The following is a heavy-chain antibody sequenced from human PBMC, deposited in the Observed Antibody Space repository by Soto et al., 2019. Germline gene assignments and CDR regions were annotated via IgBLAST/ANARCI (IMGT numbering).Heavy chain of an antibody. J-gene: IGHJ5*02. Sequence: AAEMLSCKASGYTFTSYYMHWVRQAPEQGLEWMGIINPSGGSTRYAQKFQGRVSLTRDTSTSTVYMELSSLRSEDTAVYSCARGSESPPIPNWFDPWGQGTLVIVSS. CDR3: ARGSESPPIPNWFDP. CDR2: INPSGGST. CDR1: GYTFTSYY. V-gene: IGHV1-46*01.